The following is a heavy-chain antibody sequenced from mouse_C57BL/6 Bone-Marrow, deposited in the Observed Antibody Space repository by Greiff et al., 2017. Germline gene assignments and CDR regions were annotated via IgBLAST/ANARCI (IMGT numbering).Heavy chain of an antibody. V-gene: IGHV1-19*01. CDR2: INPYNGGT. J-gene: IGHJ2*01. Sequence: VQLQQSGPVLVKPGASVKMSCKASGYTFTDYYMNWVKQSHGKSLEWIGVINPYNGGTSYNQKFKGKATLTVDKSSSTAYMELNCLTSEDSAVYYCARCLSWDYWGQGTTLTVSS. CDR1: GYTFTDYY. CDR3: ARCLSWDY.